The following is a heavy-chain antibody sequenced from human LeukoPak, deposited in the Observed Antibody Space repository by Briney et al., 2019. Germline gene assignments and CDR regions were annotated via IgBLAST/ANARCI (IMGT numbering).Heavy chain of an antibody. CDR2: IYYSGTT. CDR1: GDPVSSTRYY. Sequence: SETLSLTCTVSGDPVSSTRYYWGWIRQPPGKGLEWIGSIYYSGTTYYNPSLKSRVTILLDMSKNQFSLRLTSVTAADTAVYYCARYSYGGEDWFDPWGQGTLVTVSS. V-gene: IGHV4-39*01. CDR3: ARYSYGGEDWFDP. D-gene: IGHD3-16*01. J-gene: IGHJ5*02.